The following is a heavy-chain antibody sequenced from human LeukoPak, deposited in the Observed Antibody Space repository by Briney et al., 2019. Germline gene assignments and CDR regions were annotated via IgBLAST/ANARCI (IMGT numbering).Heavy chain of an antibody. CDR3: ATSPLGALDY. Sequence: GESLKISCKGSGYSLTSYWIGWVRPMPGKGLEWMGIIYPGDSDTRYSPSFQGQVTISADKSISTAYLQWSSLKASDTVMYYCATSPLGALDYWGQGTLVTASS. CDR1: GYSLTSYW. J-gene: IGHJ4*02. CDR2: IYPGDSDT. V-gene: IGHV5-51*01. D-gene: IGHD1-26*01.